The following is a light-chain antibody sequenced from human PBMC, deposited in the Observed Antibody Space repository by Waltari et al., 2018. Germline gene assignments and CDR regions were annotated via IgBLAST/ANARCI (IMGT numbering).Light chain of an antibody. CDR2: KAS. Sequence: DIQMTQSPSTLSTSVGDRVTITYRASENVNSWLAWYQVKPGKAPKLLIQKASNLESGVPSRFSGSGSGTEFALTISSLQADDFATYYCQQYRINPWTFGQGTKVEI. CDR3: QQYRINPWT. V-gene: IGKV1-5*03. J-gene: IGKJ1*01. CDR1: ENVNSW.